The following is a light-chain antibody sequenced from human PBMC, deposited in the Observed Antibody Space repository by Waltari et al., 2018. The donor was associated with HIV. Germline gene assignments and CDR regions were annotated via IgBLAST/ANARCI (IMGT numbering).Light chain of an antibody. V-gene: IGLV2-23*02. J-gene: IGLJ1*01. Sequence: QSALTQPASVSGSPGQSITISCTGTSSDVGSYNLVSWYQQYPGKAPKLMIYEVSKRPSGVSILFSGSKTGNTASLTISGLQADDEADYYCCSYAATGTFVFGTGTKVTVL. CDR2: EVS. CDR3: CSYAATGTFV. CDR1: SSDVGSYNL.